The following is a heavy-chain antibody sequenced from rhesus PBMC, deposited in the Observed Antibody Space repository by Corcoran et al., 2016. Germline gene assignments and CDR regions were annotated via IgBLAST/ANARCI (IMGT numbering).Heavy chain of an antibody. J-gene: IGHJ4*01. CDR2: SKGNSAST. D-gene: IGHD2-39*01. CDR3: ARACSRGVCYDAFDY. CDR1: GGSLRGYYY. V-gene: IGHV4-143*01. Sequence: QVQLQESGPGLVQPSETLSLPCTVPGGSLRGYYYRPRTPRPPGSGMEWSGGSKGNSASTYYYPSLKSRVTISKDTAKNQFSLKLSSVTAADTAVYYCARACSRGVCYDAFDYWGQGVLVTVSS.